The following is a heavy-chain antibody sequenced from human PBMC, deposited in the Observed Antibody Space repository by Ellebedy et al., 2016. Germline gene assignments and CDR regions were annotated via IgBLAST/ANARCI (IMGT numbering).Heavy chain of an antibody. CDR2: ISAYNGNT. CDR3: ARKVSTVTQEWFDP. V-gene: IGHV1-18*01. CDR1: GYTFSNYG. Sequence: ASVKVSXXASGYTFSNYGITWVRQAPGQGLEWMGWISAYNGNTNYAQKLQGRVTMTTDTSTSTAYMELRSLRSDDTAVYYCARKVSTVTQEWFDPWGQGTLVTVPS. J-gene: IGHJ5*02. D-gene: IGHD4-17*01.